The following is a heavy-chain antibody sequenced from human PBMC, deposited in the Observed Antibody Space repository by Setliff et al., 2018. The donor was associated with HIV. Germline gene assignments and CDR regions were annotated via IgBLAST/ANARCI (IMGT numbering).Heavy chain of an antibody. CDR1: GFTFSSYA. CDR3: AVSPDGDCATTECANWFDP. D-gene: IGHD4-17*01. Sequence: PGGSLRLSCAASGFTFSSYAMAWVRQAPGKGPEWISFIYSGSSSAVFADSVKGRFTISRDDSKNSLYLQMNSLRTEDTAVYFCAVSPDGDCATTECANWFDPWGQGTQVTVSS. J-gene: IGHJ5*02. V-gene: IGHV3-23*03. CDR2: IYSGSSSA.